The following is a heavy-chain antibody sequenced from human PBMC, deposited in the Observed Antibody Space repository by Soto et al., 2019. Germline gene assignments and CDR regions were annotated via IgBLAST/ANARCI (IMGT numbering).Heavy chain of an antibody. CDR3: ARDMDDSSTLGRHAFDI. Sequence: GGPKRLSYAAAGFTFSSYWIHWVRQTPGKGLVWVSHISSYGSSTTYADSVKGRFTISRDNAKNTLYLQMNSLRAEDTAVYYCARDMDDSSTLGRHAFDIWGQGTMVTVSS. CDR2: ISSYGSST. CDR1: GFTFSSYW. J-gene: IGHJ3*02. D-gene: IGHD6-13*01. V-gene: IGHV3-74*01.